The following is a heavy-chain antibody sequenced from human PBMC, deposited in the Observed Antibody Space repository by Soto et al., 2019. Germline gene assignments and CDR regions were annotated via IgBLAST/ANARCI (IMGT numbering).Heavy chain of an antibody. D-gene: IGHD1-26*01. CDR2: ISSGGSPA. V-gene: IGHV3-11*06. CDR1: GFTFRDYY. CDR3: ARVGTLYAMEV. Sequence: GGSLRLSCAASGFTFRDYYMTCIRQAPGKGLEGVSYISSGGSPANDADSVKGRFTISRDNAKNSLYLQMDSMRAEATAVYYCARVGTLYAMEVWAQGTTVTVSS. J-gene: IGHJ6*02.